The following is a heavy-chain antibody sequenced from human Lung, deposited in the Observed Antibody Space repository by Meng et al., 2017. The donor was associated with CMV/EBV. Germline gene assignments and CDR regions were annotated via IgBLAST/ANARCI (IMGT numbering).Heavy chain of an antibody. Sequence: TFSGFSLRTAGVGVRWIRQPPGKALAWFALIYWNDAKRYRPSLRNRLTVTKDTSKNQVVLTMPNMDPVDTATYYCAHRIFWSGYYDYWGQGILVTVSS. J-gene: IGHJ4*02. CDR1: GFSLRTAGVG. CDR3: AHRIFWSGYYDY. D-gene: IGHD3-3*01. V-gene: IGHV2-5*01. CDR2: IYWNDAK.